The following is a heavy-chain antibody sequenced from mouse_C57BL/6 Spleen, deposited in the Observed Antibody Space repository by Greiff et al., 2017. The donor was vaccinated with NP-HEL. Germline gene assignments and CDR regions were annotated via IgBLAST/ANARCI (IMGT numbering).Heavy chain of an antibody. CDR1: GFSFNTYA. CDR2: IRSKSNNYAT. J-gene: IGHJ4*01. V-gene: IGHV10-1*01. D-gene: IGHD1-1*01. CDR3: VRHAYYGSSQDYYAMDY. Sequence: EVMLVESGGGLVQPKGSLKLSCAASGFSFNTYAMNWVRQAPGKGLEWVARIRSKSNNYATYYADSVKDRFTISRDDSESMLYLQMNNLKTEDTAMYYCVRHAYYGSSQDYYAMDYWGQGTSVTVSS.